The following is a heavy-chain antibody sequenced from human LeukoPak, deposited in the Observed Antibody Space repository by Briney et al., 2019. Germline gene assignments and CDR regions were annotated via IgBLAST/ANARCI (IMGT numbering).Heavy chain of an antibody. CDR3: AREGGYSYGDAPLHFDY. J-gene: IGHJ4*02. Sequence: PSETLSLTCTVSGGSISSSYWSWIRQPPGKGLEWIGRIYTSGNTNYNPSLKSRVTISVDTSKNQFSLKLSSVTAADTAVYYCAREGGYSYGDAPLHFDYWGQGTLVTVSS. CDR1: GGSISSSY. V-gene: IGHV4-4*08. CDR2: IYTSGNT. D-gene: IGHD5-18*01.